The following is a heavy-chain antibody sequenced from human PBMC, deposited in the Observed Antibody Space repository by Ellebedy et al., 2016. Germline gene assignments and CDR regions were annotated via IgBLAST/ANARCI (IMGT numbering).Heavy chain of an antibody. D-gene: IGHD3-3*01. CDR3: ARRRVLPIVEWRRGDDDYYGMDV. CDR1: GGSLSGYY. J-gene: IGHJ6*02. CDR2: IYHSGST. Sequence: SETLSLTCAAYGGSLSGYYWSWIRQPPGKGLEWIGEIYHSGSTNPNPSLKSRVTISVDKSENQFSLKLSSVTAADTALYYSARRRVLPIVEWRRGDDDYYGMDVWGQGTTVTVSS. V-gene: IGHV4-34*01.